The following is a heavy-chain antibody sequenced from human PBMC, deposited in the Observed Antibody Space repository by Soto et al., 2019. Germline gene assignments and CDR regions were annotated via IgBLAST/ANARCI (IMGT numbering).Heavy chain of an antibody. Sequence: SETLSLTCTVSGGSISSSSYYWGWIRQPPGNGLEWIVSIYYSGITYYNPSLKSRVTISVDTSKNQFSLKLSSVTAADTAVYYCARHEGDNWFDPWGQGTLVTVSS. CDR2: IYYSGIT. J-gene: IGHJ5*02. V-gene: IGHV4-39*01. CDR1: GGSISSSSYY. CDR3: ARHEGDNWFDP.